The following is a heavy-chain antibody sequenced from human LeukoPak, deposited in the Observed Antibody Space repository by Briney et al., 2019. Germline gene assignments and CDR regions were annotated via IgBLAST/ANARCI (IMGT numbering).Heavy chain of an antibody. CDR2: LSGSGGST. J-gene: IGHJ4*02. V-gene: IGHV3-23*01. CDR3: AKAMTTVTSFDY. D-gene: IGHD4-17*01. Sequence: GGSLRLSCAASGFSFSIYAMSWVRQAPGKGLEWVSDLSGSGGSTYYADSVKGRFTISRDNSENTLYLQMNWLRAEDTAVYYCAKAMTTVTSFDYWGQGTLVTVSS. CDR1: GFSFSIYA.